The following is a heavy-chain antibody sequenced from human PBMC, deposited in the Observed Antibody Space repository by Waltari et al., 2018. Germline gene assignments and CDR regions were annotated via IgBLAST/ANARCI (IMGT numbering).Heavy chain of an antibody. CDR2: TNPNSGNT. CDR1: GYTFTSYD. J-gene: IGHJ5*02. Sequence: QVQLVQSGAEVKKPGASVKVSCKASGYTFTSYDINWVRQATGQGLAWMGVTNPNSGNTGYAQKFQGRVNMTRNTSISTAYMELSSLRSEDTAVYYCARAGRSRLNYDFWSGYFSWFDPWGQGTLVTVSS. V-gene: IGHV1-8*01. D-gene: IGHD3-3*01. CDR3: ARAGRSRLNYDFWSGYFSWFDP.